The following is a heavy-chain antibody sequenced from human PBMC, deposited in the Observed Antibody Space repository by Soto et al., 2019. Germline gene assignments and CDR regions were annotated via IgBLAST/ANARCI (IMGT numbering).Heavy chain of an antibody. CDR3: EREAYGGNSNWFDP. CDR2: INAGNGNT. Sequence: ASVKVSCKASGYTFTSYAMHWVRQAPGQRLEWMGWINAGNGNTKYSQKFQGRVTITRDTSASTAYMELSSLRSEDTAVYYCEREAYGGNSNWFDPWGQGTLVTVSS. CDR1: GYTFTSYA. D-gene: IGHD4-17*01. V-gene: IGHV1-3*01. J-gene: IGHJ5*02.